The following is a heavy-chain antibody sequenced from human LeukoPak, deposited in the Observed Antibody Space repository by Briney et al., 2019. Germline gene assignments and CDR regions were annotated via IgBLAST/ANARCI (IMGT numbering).Heavy chain of an antibody. CDR3: ATDQRYAFDY. CDR2: IRTTAEGAKYA. CDR1: GFSFTDYP. Sequence: PGESLRLSCAPSGFSFTDYPMNWVRQAPGKGLEWISNIRTTAEGAKYAYYADSVTSRVTISSDDGKNTLSLHMNSLRDDDTAVYYCATDQRYAFDYWGQGILVTVSS. D-gene: IGHD3-9*01. V-gene: IGHV3-48*02. J-gene: IGHJ4*02.